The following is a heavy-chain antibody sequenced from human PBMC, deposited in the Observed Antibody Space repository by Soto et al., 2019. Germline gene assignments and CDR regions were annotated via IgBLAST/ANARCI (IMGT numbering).Heavy chain of an antibody. V-gene: IGHV3-30-3*01. CDR3: ARGDDYGDPVSPQSSFDY. Sequence: QVQLVESGGGVVQPGRSLRLSCAASGFTFSSYAMHWVRQAPGKGLEWVAVISYDGSNKYYADSVKGRFTISRDNSKNTLYLQMNSVRAEDTAVYYCARGDDYGDPVSPQSSFDYWGQGTLVTVSS. D-gene: IGHD4-17*01. J-gene: IGHJ4*02. CDR2: ISYDGSNK. CDR1: GFTFSSYA.